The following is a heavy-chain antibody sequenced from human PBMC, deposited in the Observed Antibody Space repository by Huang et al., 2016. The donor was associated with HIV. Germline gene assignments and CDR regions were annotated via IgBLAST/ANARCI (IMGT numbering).Heavy chain of an antibody. CDR3: AKDRTVVVEDYFDY. J-gene: IGHJ4*02. V-gene: IGHV3-23*01. CDR2: ISIRGGST. CDR1: GFTFNKYV. Sequence: EVQLLESGGGLVQPGGSLRLSCAASGFTFNKYVMSWVRQAPGKGLEWVSTISIRGGSTSYADSVKGRFTISRDNSENTLYRQMNSLTAEDTAVYYCAKDRTVVVEDYFDYWGQGTLVTVSS. D-gene: IGHD2-15*01.